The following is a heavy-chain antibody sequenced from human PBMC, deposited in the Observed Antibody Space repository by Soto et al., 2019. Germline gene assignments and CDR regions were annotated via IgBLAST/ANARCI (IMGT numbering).Heavy chain of an antibody. J-gene: IGHJ6*02. Sequence: GGSLRLSCTASGFSFRSYAMHWVRQAPGKGLEWVAVILYDGSNKHFADSVKGRFTVSRDNSNDTFYLQMDSLRAEDTAVYYCARELILGSLSVYYYHGMDVWGQGTTVTVSS. D-gene: IGHD3-9*01. CDR2: ILYDGSNK. V-gene: IGHV3-33*01. CDR1: GFSFRSYA. CDR3: ARELILGSLSVYYYHGMDV.